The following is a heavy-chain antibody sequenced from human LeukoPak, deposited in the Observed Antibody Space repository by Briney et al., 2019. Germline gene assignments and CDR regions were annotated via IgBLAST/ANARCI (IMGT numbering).Heavy chain of an antibody. CDR1: GYTFTSYG. CDR3: ARGGMYYYGSGSYPFDP. D-gene: IGHD3-10*01. CDR2: ISAYNGNT. J-gene: IGHJ5*02. V-gene: IGHV1-18*01. Sequence: GASVKVCCKASGYTFTSYGISWVGQAPGQGLEWMGWISAYNGNTNYAQKLQGRVTMTTDTSTSTAYMELRSLRSDDTAVYYCARGGMYYYGSGSYPFDPWGQGTLVTASS.